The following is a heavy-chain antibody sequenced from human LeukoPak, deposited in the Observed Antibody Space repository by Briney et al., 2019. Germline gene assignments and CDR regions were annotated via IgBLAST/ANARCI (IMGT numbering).Heavy chain of an antibody. CDR3: AKDLNSLEAGDYTTY. CDR1: GFTFDDYA. CDR2: ISWNSGSI. V-gene: IGHV3-9*01. D-gene: IGHD4-17*01. Sequence: GRSLRLSCAASGFTFDDYAMHWVRQAPGKGLEWVSGISWNSGSIGYADSVKGRFTISRDNAKNSLYLQMNSLRAEDTALYYCAKDLNSLEAGDYTTYWGQGTLVTVSS. J-gene: IGHJ4*02.